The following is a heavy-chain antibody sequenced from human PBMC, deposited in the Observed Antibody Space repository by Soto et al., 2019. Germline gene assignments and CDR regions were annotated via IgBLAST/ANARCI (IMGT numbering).Heavy chain of an antibody. V-gene: IGHV4-59*01. D-gene: IGHD6-13*01. CDR1: CGSISSYY. CDR2: IYYSGST. J-gene: IGHJ5*02. Sequence: SETLCLAGTVSCGSISSYYWSWIRQPPGKGLEWIGYIYYSGSTNYNPSLKSRVTISVDTSKNQFSLKLSSVTAADTAVYYCARDRGGIAAAAPGWFDPWGQGTLVTVSS. CDR3: ARDRGGIAAAAPGWFDP.